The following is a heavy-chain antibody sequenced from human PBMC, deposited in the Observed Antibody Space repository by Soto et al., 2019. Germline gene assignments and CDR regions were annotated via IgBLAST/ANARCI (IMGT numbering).Heavy chain of an antibody. Sequence: QVHLVQSGPEVKEPGASVRVSCKASGYTFNSAGLAWVRQAPGQGLEWMGWISVDNGDTKYAQKFQGRVTMTTDTSTTTAYMDRRGLKSDDTAVFYCARVQSLGYCRSASCYDVFDHWGQGTLVTVSS. CDR3: ARVQSLGYCRSASCYDVFDH. V-gene: IGHV1-18*01. CDR1: GYTFNSAG. CDR2: ISVDNGDT. J-gene: IGHJ4*02. D-gene: IGHD2-2*01.